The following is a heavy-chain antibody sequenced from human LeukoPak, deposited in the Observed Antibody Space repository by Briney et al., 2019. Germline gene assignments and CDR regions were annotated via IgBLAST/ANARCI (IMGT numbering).Heavy chain of an antibody. Sequence: GGSLRLSCAASGFTISSYWMNWARQAPGKGLEWVASINHNGNVNYYVDSVKGRFTISRDNAKNSLYLQMSNLRAEDTAVYFCARGGGLDVWGQGATVTVSS. D-gene: IGHD3-16*01. CDR3: ARGGGLDV. V-gene: IGHV3-7*03. J-gene: IGHJ6*02. CDR2: INHNGNVN. CDR1: GFTISSYW.